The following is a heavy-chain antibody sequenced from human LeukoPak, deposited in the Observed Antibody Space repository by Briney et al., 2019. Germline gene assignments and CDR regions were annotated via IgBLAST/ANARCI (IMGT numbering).Heavy chain of an antibody. CDR1: GFTFSSHW. CDR2: IKQDGSEK. V-gene: IGHV3-7*01. Sequence: GGSLRLSCAASGFTFSSHWMSWVRQAPGKGLEWVANIKQDGSEKYYVDSVKGRFTISRDNAKNSLYLQMNSLRAEDTAVYYCARLPYSSGWHNWFDPWGQGTLVTVSS. J-gene: IGHJ5*02. CDR3: ARLPYSSGWHNWFDP. D-gene: IGHD6-19*01.